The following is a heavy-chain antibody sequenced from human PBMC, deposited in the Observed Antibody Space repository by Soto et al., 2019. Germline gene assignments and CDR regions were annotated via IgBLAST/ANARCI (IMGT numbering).Heavy chain of an antibody. Sequence: HPGGSLRLSCAASGFTFSSYWMSWVRQAPGKGLEWVANIKQDGSEKYYVDSVKGRFTISRDNAKNSLYLQMNSLRAEDTAVYYCARVFNNHDFWSGYSYYYYGMDVWGQGTTVTVSS. J-gene: IGHJ6*02. V-gene: IGHV3-7*03. D-gene: IGHD3-3*01. CDR3: ARVFNNHDFWSGYSYYYYGMDV. CDR2: IKQDGSEK. CDR1: GFTFSSYW.